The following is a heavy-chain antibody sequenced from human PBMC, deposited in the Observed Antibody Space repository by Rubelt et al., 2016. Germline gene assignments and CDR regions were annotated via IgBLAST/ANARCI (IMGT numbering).Heavy chain of an antibody. CDR2: IYYSGST. Sequence: GKGLEWIGYIYYSGSTYYNPSLKSRVTISVDTSKNQFSLKLSSVTAADTAVYYCARGRQYYDFWSGYYPFDLWGRGTLVTVSS. D-gene: IGHD3-3*01. V-gene: IGHV4-30-4*07. CDR3: ARGRQYYDFWSGYYPFDL. J-gene: IGHJ2*01.